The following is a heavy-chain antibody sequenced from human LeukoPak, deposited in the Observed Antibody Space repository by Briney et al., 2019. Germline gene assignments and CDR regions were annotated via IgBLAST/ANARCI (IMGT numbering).Heavy chain of an antibody. Sequence: SETLSLTCTVSGASISSSSYYWGWIRQSPGKGLEWIGSIYYSGSTYFNPSLNSRVTMSVDTSKNHFSLKLTSVTAADTAVYYCARHPGYYDSSGYYVSAFDIWGQGTMVTVSS. CDR3: ARHPGYYDSSGYYVSAFDI. V-gene: IGHV4-39*01. J-gene: IGHJ3*02. CDR1: GASISSSSYY. D-gene: IGHD3-22*01. CDR2: IYYSGST.